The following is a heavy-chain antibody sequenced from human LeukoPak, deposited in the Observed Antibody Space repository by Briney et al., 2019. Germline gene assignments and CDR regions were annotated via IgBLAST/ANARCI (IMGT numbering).Heavy chain of an antibody. CDR1: RYTFTGYY. V-gene: IGHV1-2*02. CDR2: INPNSGGT. CDR3: ARRTGDYYGSGSQYAFDI. J-gene: IGHJ3*02. Sequence: ASVKVSCKASRYTFTGYYMHWVRQAPGQGLEWMGWINPNSGGTNYAQKFQGRVTMTRDTSISTAYMELSRLRSDDTAVYYCARRTGDYYGSGSQYAFDIWGQGTMVTVSS. D-gene: IGHD3-10*01.